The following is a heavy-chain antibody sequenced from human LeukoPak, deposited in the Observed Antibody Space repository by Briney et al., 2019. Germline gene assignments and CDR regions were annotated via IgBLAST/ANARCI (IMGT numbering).Heavy chain of an antibody. J-gene: IGHJ4*02. D-gene: IGHD6-13*01. CDR2: ISYDGSNK. CDR1: GFTFSSYG. V-gene: IGHV3-30*18. CDR3: AKERGIAAAGYFDY. Sequence: GGSLRLSCAASGFTFSSYGMHGVRQAPGKGLEWGAVISYDGSNKYYADSVKGRFTISRDNSKNTLYLQMNSLRAEDTAVYYCAKERGIAAAGYFDYWGQGTLVPVSS.